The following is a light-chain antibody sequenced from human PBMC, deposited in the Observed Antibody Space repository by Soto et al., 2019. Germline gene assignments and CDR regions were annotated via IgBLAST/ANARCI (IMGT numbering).Light chain of an antibody. Sequence: IVLTQSPATLSLSPGKRASLSCRASQNISNYLIWYQKKPGQAPRLLIYDVSNRATGIPARFSGSGSGTDFTLTISSLEPEDVAVYYCQPRSHWPRTFGPGTKVEVK. CDR1: QNISNY. CDR2: DVS. J-gene: IGKJ1*01. V-gene: IGKV3-11*01. CDR3: QPRSHWPRT.